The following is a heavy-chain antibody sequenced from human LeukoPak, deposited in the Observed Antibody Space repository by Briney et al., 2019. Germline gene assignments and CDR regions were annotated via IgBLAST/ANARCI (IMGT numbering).Heavy chain of an antibody. J-gene: IGHJ4*02. D-gene: IGHD1-1*01. Sequence: GGSLRLSCVASAFTFNNYWVHWVRQAPGKGLVWVSRIKGDGSSTNYADSVRGRFTISRDNAKNSLYLQMNSLRVEDTAVYYCASLNNDDYWGQGTLVTVPS. V-gene: IGHV3-74*01. CDR1: AFTFNNYW. CDR3: ASLNNDDY. CDR2: IKGDGSST.